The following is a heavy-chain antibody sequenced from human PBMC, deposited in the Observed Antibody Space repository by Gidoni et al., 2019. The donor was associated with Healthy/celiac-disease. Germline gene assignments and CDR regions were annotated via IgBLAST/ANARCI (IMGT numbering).Heavy chain of an antibody. V-gene: IGHV4-59*01. J-gene: IGHJ2*01. D-gene: IGHD3-3*01. Sequence: QVQLQESGQGLVKPSETLSLTFTVPGGSLSSYYWSWIRQPPGKGLEWIGYIYYSGSTNYHPSLKSRVTISVDTSKNQFSLKLSSVTAADTAVYYCARTYYDFWSGGGYFDLWGRGTLVTVSS. CDR3: ARTYYDFWSGGGYFDL. CDR1: GGSLSSYY. CDR2: IYYSGST.